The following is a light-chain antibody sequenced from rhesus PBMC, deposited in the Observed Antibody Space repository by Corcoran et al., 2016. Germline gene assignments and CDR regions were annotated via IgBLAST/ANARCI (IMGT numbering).Light chain of an antibody. CDR3: QETSNLWT. CDR1: QSVSIK. CDR2: GSS. V-gene: IGKV3-31*02. J-gene: IGKJ1*01. Sequence: EIVMTQSPATLSLSPGETAPISCRTSQSVSIKLAWYQQKPGQAPRLLIYGSSSRATDIPDRFSGSGSVTELTLTISRLEPEDVAVYYCQETSNLWTFGQGTKVEIK.